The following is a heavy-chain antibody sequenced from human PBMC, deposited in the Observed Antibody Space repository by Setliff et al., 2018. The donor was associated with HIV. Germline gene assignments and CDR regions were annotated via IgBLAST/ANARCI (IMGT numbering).Heavy chain of an antibody. CDR3: ASSRHPVASSDY. Sequence: ASVMVSCKASGGTFSRYAITWVRQAPGQGPEWMGGIIPILGIPNYAQKFQGRVTITADKSTSIAYMELSSLISEDTAVYYCASSRHPVASSDYWGQGTLVTVSS. J-gene: IGHJ4*02. D-gene: IGHD6-13*01. CDR1: GGTFSRYA. CDR2: IIPILGIP. V-gene: IGHV1-69*10.